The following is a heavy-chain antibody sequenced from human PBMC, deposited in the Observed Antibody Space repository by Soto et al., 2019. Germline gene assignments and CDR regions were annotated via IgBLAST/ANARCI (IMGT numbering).Heavy chain of an antibody. V-gene: IGHV3-13*01. CDR1: GFTFSSYD. CDR3: ARVSGSAQPIPYYYYGMDV. CDR2: IGTAGDT. D-gene: IGHD2-21*01. Sequence: PGGSLRLSCAASGFTFSSYDMHWVRQATGKGLEWVSAIGTAGDTYYPGSVKGRFTISRENAKNSLYLQMNSLRAEDTAVYYCARVSGSAQPIPYYYYGMDVWGQGTTVTVSS. J-gene: IGHJ6*02.